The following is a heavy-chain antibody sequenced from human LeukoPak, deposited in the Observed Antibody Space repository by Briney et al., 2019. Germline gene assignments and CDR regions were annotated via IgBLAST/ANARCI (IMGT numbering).Heavy chain of an antibody. J-gene: IGHJ3*02. V-gene: IGHV4-39*07. CDR3: ARPPEGHCGGDCYDAFDI. CDR1: GGSISSSSYY. D-gene: IGHD2-21*02. CDR2: IYYSGST. Sequence: SETLSLTCTVSGGSISSSSYYWGWIRQPPGKGLEWIGSIYYSGSTYYNPSLKSRVTISVDTSKNQFSLKLSSVTAADTAVYYCARPPEGHCGGDCYDAFDIWGQGTMVTVSS.